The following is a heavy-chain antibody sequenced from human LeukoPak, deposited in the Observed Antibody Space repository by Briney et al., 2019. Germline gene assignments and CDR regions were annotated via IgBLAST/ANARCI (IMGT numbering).Heavy chain of an antibody. CDR2: IIPIFGTA. D-gene: IGHD2-15*01. J-gene: IGHJ4*02. Sequence: PKASVKVSCKASGYTFTSYGISWVRQAPGQGLEWMGGIIPIFGTANYAQKFQGRVTITADESTSTAYMELSSLRSEDTAVYYCARGVVVAAKKGRWYFDYWGQGTLVTVSS. V-gene: IGHV1-69*13. CDR3: ARGVVVAAKKGRWYFDY. CDR1: GYTFTSYG.